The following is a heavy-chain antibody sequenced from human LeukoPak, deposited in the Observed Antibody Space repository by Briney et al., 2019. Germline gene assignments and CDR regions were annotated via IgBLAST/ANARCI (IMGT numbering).Heavy chain of an antibody. CDR2: IKQDGSEK. CDR1: GFTFSSYG. D-gene: IGHD3-3*01. CDR3: ARDRNTDFWSGYYTNYFDY. Sequence: PGGTLRFSCAASGFTFSSYGMHWVRQAPGKGLEWVANIKQDGSEKYYVDSVEGRFTISRDNAKNSLYLQMNSPRAEDTAVYYCARDRNTDFWSGYYTNYFDYWGQGTLVTVSS. V-gene: IGHV3-7*01. J-gene: IGHJ4*02.